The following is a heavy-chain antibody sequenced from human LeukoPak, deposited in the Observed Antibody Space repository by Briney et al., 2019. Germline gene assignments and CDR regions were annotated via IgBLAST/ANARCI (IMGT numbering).Heavy chain of an antibody. V-gene: IGHV3-11*01. D-gene: IGHD3-9*01. J-gene: IGHJ6*02. Sequence: PGGSLRLSCAASGFTFSDYNMNWVRQAPGKGLEWVSYITNGGSTIHHADSVKGRFTISRDNAKKTLYLQMNSLRAEDTAVYYCARSIGLTGGGVDVWGQGTTVSVSS. CDR3: ARSIGLTGGGVDV. CDR1: GFTFSDYN. CDR2: ITNGGSTI.